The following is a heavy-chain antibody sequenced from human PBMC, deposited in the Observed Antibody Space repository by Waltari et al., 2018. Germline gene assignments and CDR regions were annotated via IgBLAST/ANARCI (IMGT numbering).Heavy chain of an antibody. V-gene: IGHV3-9*01. CDR2: ISWNSGSI. D-gene: IGHD5-12*01. CDR1: GFTFADYA. J-gene: IGHJ4*02. CDR3: APGYIVGY. Sequence: EVQLVESGGGLVQPGRSLRLSCAASGFTFADYAMHWVRQTPGKGLAWVSGISWNSGSIGYADSVQGLFTISRDNAKNSLYLQMNSLGAEDTAVYYCAPGYIVGYWGQGTLVTVSS.